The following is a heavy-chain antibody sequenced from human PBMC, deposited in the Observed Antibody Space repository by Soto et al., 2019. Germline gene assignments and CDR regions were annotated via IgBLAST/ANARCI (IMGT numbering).Heavy chain of an antibody. J-gene: IGHJ6*02. CDR1: GGSFSGYY. V-gene: IGHV4-34*01. CDR2: INHSGST. CDR3: ARGGAAADLYYYYGMDV. Sequence: PSETLSLTCAFYGGSFSGYYWSLIRQPPGKGLEWIGEINHSGSTNYNPSLKSRVTISVDTPKNQFSLKLSSVTAADTAVYYCARGGAAADLYYYYGMDVWGQGTTVTVSS. D-gene: IGHD6-13*01.